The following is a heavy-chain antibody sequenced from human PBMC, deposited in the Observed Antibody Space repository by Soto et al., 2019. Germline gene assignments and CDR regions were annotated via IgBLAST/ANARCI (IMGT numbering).Heavy chain of an antibody. Sequence: GASVKVSCKASGYTFTSYPTHWVRQAPGQRLEWMGWIDAGNGNTKYSQKFRGRVTFTTDTSASTAYMDLSSLRSEDTAVYYCARAGYTYGSPYYVMDVWGQGTKVTVYS. CDR3: ARAGYTYGSPYYVMDV. D-gene: IGHD5-18*01. CDR2: IDAGNGNT. CDR1: GYTFTSYP. J-gene: IGHJ6*02. V-gene: IGHV1-3*01.